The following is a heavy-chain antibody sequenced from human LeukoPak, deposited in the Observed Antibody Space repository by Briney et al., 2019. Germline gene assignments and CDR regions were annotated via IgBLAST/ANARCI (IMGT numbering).Heavy chain of an antibody. CDR3: AKDPSRVVPAARLDY. Sequence: PGGSLRLSCAASGFTFSSYAMSWVRQAPGKGLEWVSAISGSGGSTYYADSVKGRFTISRDNSKNTLCLQMNSLRAEDTAVYYCAKDPSRVVPAARLDYWGQGTLVTVSS. V-gene: IGHV3-23*01. CDR1: GFTFSSYA. D-gene: IGHD2-2*01. CDR2: ISGSGGST. J-gene: IGHJ4*02.